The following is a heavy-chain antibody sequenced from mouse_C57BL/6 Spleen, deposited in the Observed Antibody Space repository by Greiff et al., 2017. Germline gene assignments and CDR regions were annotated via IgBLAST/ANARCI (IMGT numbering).Heavy chain of an antibody. CDR3: AGGNYVGFAY. J-gene: IGHJ3*01. CDR2: INPGSGGT. V-gene: IGHV1-54*01. CDR1: GYAFTNYL. D-gene: IGHD2-1*01. Sequence: QVQLKQSGAELVRPGTSVKVSCKASGYAFTNYLIEWVKQRPGQGLEWIGVINPGSGGTNYNEKFKGKATLTADKSSSTAYMQLSSLTSEDSAVYFCAGGNYVGFAYWGQGTLVTVSA.